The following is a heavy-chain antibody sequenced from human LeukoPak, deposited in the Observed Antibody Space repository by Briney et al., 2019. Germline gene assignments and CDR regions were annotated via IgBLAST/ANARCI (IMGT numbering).Heavy chain of an antibody. J-gene: IGHJ3*02. CDR2: INWNGGST. Sequence: RPGGSLRLSCAASGFTFDDYGMSWVRQAPGKGLEWVSGINWNGGSTGYADSVKGRFTISRDNAKNSLYLQMNSLRAEDTALYYCARGYCSGGSCYSGAFDIWGQGTMVTVSS. CDR1: GFTFDDYG. CDR3: ARGYCSGGSCYSGAFDI. V-gene: IGHV3-20*04. D-gene: IGHD2-15*01.